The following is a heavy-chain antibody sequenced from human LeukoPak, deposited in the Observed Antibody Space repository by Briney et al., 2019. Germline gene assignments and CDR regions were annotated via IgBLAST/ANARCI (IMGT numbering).Heavy chain of an antibody. Sequence: ASVKVSCKASGYTFTSYGISWVRQAPGQGLEWMGWISAYIGNANYAQKLQGRVTMTTDPSTSTAYMELRSLRSDDTAVYYCARDLEAPGDRSGWPFDYCCQGTLVTVSS. D-gene: IGHD6-19*01. J-gene: IGHJ4*02. CDR1: GYTFTSYG. CDR3: ARDLEAPGDRSGWPFDY. CDR2: ISAYIGNA. V-gene: IGHV1-18*01.